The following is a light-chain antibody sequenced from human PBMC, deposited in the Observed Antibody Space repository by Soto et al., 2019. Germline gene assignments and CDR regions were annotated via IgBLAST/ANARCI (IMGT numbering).Light chain of an antibody. CDR1: QSISSW. J-gene: IGKJ5*01. CDR2: DAS. Sequence: DIHMTQSPSTLSESVVDLVTITWRASQSISSWLAWYQQKPGKAPKLLIYDASSLESGVPSRFSGSGSGTEFTLTISSLQPDDFATYYCQQYNSYSITFGQGTRLEIK. V-gene: IGKV1-5*01. CDR3: QQYNSYSIT.